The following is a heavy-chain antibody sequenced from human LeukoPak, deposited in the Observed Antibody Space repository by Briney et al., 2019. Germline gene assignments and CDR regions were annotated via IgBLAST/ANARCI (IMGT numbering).Heavy chain of an antibody. V-gene: IGHV3-21*03. CDR2: ISSRNTYI. Sequence: GGSLRLSCAASGFTFSRFTMNWVRQAPGKGLEWVSSISSRNTYIHYADSVKGRFTISRDNGKNSFYLQMHSLRAEDTAVYYCARGMYCSTTSCYLPDSWGQGTLVTVSS. J-gene: IGHJ4*02. CDR3: ARGMYCSTTSCYLPDS. D-gene: IGHD2-2*01. CDR1: GFTFSRFT.